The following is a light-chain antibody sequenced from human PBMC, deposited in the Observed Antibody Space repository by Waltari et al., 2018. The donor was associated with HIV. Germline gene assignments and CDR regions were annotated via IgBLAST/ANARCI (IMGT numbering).Light chain of an antibody. CDR3: SAWDSSLGEWV. J-gene: IGLJ2*01. CDR2: RNN. Sequence: QAGLTQPPSVSKALRQTPTLPCTGNSSNVGNQGAALLQQHQGHPPKLLSYRNNNRPSGISERFSASRSGNIASLNITGLQPEDESDYYCSAWDSSLGEWVFGGGTKLTVL. V-gene: IGLV10-54*04. CDR1: SSNVGNQG.